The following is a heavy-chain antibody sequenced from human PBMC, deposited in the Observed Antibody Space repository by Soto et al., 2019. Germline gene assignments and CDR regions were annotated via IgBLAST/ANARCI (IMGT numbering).Heavy chain of an antibody. CDR3: VTRSRGLQSSPPRLDS. J-gene: IGHJ4*02. CDR2: ISGSGSTT. D-gene: IGHD4-4*01. V-gene: IGHV3-23*01. CDR1: GLTFSGYG. Sequence: EVQLLESGGGLVQPGGSLRLSCAASGLTFSGYGMSWVRQAPGTGLEWVSAISGSGSTTYYADSVKGRFTISRDDSKNILFLQMNSLRAEDTPVYYCVTRSRGLQSSPPRLDSWGQGTLVTVSS.